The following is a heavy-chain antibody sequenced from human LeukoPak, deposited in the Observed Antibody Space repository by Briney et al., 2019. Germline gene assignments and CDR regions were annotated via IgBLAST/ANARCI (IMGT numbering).Heavy chain of an antibody. J-gene: IGHJ4*02. CDR3: APPPIAATGN. Sequence: GGSLRLSCTASGFIFNDFWMSWVRQAPGEGLEWVANIRQDGGAKNYVDSVKGRFTISRDNAKKSLYLQMNSLRAEDTAVDYCAPPPIAATGNWGQGTLVTVSS. D-gene: IGHD6-13*01. CDR1: GFIFNDFW. V-gene: IGHV3-7*01. CDR2: IRQDGGAK.